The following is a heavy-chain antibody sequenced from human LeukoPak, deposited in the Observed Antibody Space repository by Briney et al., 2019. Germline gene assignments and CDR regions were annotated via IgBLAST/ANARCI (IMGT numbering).Heavy chain of an antibody. Sequence: ASVKVSIKASGYTFTSYGISWVRQAPGQGLEWMGWISAYNGNTNYAQKLQGRVTMTTDTSTSTAYMELRSLRSDDTAVYYCARAPYYDFWSGYYFPPGMDVWGQGTTVTVSS. V-gene: IGHV1-18*01. CDR3: ARAPYYDFWSGYYFPPGMDV. D-gene: IGHD3-3*01. CDR2: ISAYNGNT. CDR1: GYTFTSYG. J-gene: IGHJ6*02.